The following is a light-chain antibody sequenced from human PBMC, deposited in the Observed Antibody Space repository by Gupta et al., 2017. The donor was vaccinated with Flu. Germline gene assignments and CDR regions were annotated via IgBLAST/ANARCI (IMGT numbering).Light chain of an antibody. CDR2: EKD. Sequence: IPCTPGVAGIGDTYGQCNKQRPGNSTNTVISEKDQRPSGVPVRFSGSIDISSNSESLNISGLESEDESYCESPYSDQNSRGVFGGGTKLTVL. CDR1: VAGIGDTY. V-gene: IGLV6-57*01. CDR3: PYSDQNSRGV. J-gene: IGLJ3*02.